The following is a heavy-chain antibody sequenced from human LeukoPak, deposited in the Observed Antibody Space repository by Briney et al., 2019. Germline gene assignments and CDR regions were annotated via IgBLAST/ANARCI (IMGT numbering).Heavy chain of an antibody. CDR1: GYTFTDYY. CDR2: VDPEDGET. V-gene: IGHV1-69-2*01. D-gene: IGHD5-18*01. CDR3: ASGNGYSYGFFDY. Sequence: ASVKVSCKVSGYTFTDYYMHWVQQAPGKGLEWMGLVDPEDGETIYAEKFQGRVTITADTSTDTAYMELSSLRSEDTAVYYCASGNGYSYGFFDYWGQGTLVTVSS. J-gene: IGHJ4*02.